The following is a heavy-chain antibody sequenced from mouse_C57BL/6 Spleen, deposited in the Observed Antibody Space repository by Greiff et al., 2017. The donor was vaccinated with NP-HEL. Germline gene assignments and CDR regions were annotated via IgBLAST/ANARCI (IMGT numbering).Heavy chain of an antibody. CDR2: INPNNGGT. CDR1: GYTFTDYN. V-gene: IGHV1-18*01. D-gene: IGHD1-1*01. CDR3: ARKRLYYYGSSYYFDY. J-gene: IGHJ2*01. Sequence: VQLQQSGPELVKPGASVKISCKASGYTFTDYNMDWVKQSHGKSLEWIGDINPNNGGTSYNQKFKGKATLTVDKSSSTAYMELHSLTSEDTAVYYCARKRLYYYGSSYYFDYWGQGTTLTVSS.